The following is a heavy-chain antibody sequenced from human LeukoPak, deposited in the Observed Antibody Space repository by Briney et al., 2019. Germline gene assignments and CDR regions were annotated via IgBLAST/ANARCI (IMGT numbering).Heavy chain of an antibody. CDR1: GFTFDDYG. J-gene: IGHJ4*02. CDR2: INWNGGST. D-gene: IGHD3-16*02. Sequence: GGSLRLSCAASGFTFDDYGMSWVRQAPGKGLEWVSGINWNGGSTGYADSVKGRFTISRDNAKNSLYLQMNSLRAEDTALYYCAKEGMEGDYVWGSYRYDSEDAYFDYWGQGTLVTVSS. V-gene: IGHV3-20*04. CDR3: AKEGMEGDYVWGSYRYDSEDAYFDY.